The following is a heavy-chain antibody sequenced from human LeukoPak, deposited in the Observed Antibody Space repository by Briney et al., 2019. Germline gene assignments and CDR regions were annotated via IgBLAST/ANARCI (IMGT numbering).Heavy chain of an antibody. CDR3: ARDRITIFGVVIYMDV. CDR1: GDSISSSNCY. CDR2: IYFSGGT. Sequence: SETLSLTCTVSGDSISSSNCYWGWIRQPPGTGLEWIGSIYFSGGTYYNASLKSRATISLDTTKNQFSPKVKSVTAADTAVYYCARDRITIFGVVIYMDVWGKGTTAIVSS. J-gene: IGHJ6*03. V-gene: IGHV4-39*07. D-gene: IGHD3-3*01.